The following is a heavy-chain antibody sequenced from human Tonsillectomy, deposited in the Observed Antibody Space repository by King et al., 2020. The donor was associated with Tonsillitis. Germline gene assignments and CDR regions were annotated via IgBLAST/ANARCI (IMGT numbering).Heavy chain of an antibody. V-gene: IGHV3-23*04. Sequence: VQLVESGGDLGQPGGSLRLSCAASGFGFSSFAMNWVRQAPGKGLEWVSTISGSGGKRDYADSVEGRFTISRDNSKNIVDLQMDSLRAEDTAIYYCAKGVSGSYSSITTAGAFDIWGQGTMVIVSS. CDR1: GFGFSSFA. CDR2: ISGSGGKR. D-gene: IGHD3-16*01. CDR3: AKGVSGSYSSITTAGAFDI. J-gene: IGHJ3*02.